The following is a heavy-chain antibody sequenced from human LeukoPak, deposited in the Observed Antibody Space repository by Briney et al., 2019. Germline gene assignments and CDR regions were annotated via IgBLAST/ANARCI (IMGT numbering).Heavy chain of an antibody. V-gene: IGHV3-23*01. CDR1: GFTFSSSA. CDR3: ANLGRVGATWSYFAY. D-gene: IGHD1-26*01. CDR2: IGGSGGST. J-gene: IGHJ4*02. Sequence: GGSLRLSGAASGFTFSSSAMSLVRPARGKGLEVVSAIGGSGGSTYYADSVKGRFTICRDNSKNLLYLLMNSQSAEDTVDFYCANLGRVGATWSYFAYWGQGTLVTVSS.